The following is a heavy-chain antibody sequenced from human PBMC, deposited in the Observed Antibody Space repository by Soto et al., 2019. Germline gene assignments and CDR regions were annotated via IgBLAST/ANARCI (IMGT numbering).Heavy chain of an antibody. J-gene: IGHJ6*03. CDR1: GGSFSGYY. Sequence: QVQLQQWGAGLLKPSETLSLTCAVYGGSFSGYYWSWIRQPPGKGLEWLGEINHSGSTNYNPSLKNRVTISVDKSKNQFSLKLSSVTAADTAVYYCARGCTRYDYGDYVTYYYYMDVWGKGTTVTVSS. CDR2: INHSGST. D-gene: IGHD4-17*01. CDR3: ARGCTRYDYGDYVTYYYYMDV. V-gene: IGHV4-34*01.